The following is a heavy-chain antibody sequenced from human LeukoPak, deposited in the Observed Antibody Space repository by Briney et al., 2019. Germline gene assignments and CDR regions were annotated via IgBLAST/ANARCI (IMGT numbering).Heavy chain of an antibody. Sequence: SETLSLTCAVYGGSFSGYYWSWIRQPPGKGLEWIGYIYYSGGTNYNPSLKSRVTISVDTSKNQFSLKLSSVTAADTAVYYCARAVVSRAPRFDYWGQGTLVTVSS. J-gene: IGHJ4*02. D-gene: IGHD3-22*01. CDR2: IYYSGGT. CDR1: GGSFSGYY. CDR3: ARAVVSRAPRFDY. V-gene: IGHV4-59*08.